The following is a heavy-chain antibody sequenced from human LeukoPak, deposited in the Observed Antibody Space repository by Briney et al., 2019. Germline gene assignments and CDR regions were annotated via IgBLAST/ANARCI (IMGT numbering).Heavy chain of an antibody. CDR3: ARFWTYSSSWYIFDY. CDR1: GFTFSSYS. Sequence: GGSLRLSCAASGFTFSSYSMNWVRQAPGKGLEWVSSISSSGSTIYYADSVKGRFTISRDNAKNSLYLQMNSLRAEDTAVYYCARFWTYSSSWYIFDYWGQGTLVTVSS. D-gene: IGHD6-13*01. V-gene: IGHV3-48*04. CDR2: ISSSGSTI. J-gene: IGHJ4*02.